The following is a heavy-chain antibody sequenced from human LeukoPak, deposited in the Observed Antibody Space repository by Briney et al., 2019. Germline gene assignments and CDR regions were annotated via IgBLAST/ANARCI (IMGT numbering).Heavy chain of an antibody. V-gene: IGHV4-4*07. CDR2: IVNGGST. J-gene: IGHJ5*02. Sequence: PSESLSLTCTVSGGSISTYYWTWIRQPAGKGLEWIGRIVNGGSTNYNPSLKSRVTISVDTSKNQFSLKVSSVTAADTAVYYCARGRGWFDPWGQGTLVTVSS. CDR3: ARGRGWFDP. CDR1: GGSISTYY.